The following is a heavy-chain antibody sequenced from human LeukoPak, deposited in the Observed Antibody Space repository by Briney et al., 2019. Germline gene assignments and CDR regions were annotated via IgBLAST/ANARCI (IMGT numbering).Heavy chain of an antibody. D-gene: IGHD4-23*01. V-gene: IGHV1-24*01. Sequence: ASVKVSCKVSGCTLTELSMHWVRQAPGKGLEWMGGFDPEDGETIYAQKVQGRLTMTTDTSTSTAYMELRSLRSDDTAVYYCARADMVTIGADAFDIWGQGTMVTVSS. CDR1: GCTLTELS. CDR3: ARADMVTIGADAFDI. CDR2: FDPEDGET. J-gene: IGHJ3*02.